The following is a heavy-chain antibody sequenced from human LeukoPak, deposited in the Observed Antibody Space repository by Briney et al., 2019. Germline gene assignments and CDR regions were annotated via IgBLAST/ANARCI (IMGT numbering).Heavy chain of an antibody. D-gene: IGHD3-22*01. V-gene: IGHV4-59*01. J-gene: IGHJ5*02. Sequence: PSETLSHTCTVSGGSISSYYWSWIRQPPGKGLEWIGYIYYSGSTNYNPSLKSRVTISVDTSKNQFSLKLSSVTAADTAVYYCARVRSSGYYQRPGFDPWGQGTLVTVSS. CDR2: IYYSGST. CDR3: ARVRSSGYYQRPGFDP. CDR1: GGSISSYY.